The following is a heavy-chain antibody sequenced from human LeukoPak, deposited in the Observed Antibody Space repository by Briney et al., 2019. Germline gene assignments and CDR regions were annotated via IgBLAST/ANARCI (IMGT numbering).Heavy chain of an antibody. D-gene: IGHD3-22*01. J-gene: IGHJ4*02. CDR1: GGSISSYY. Sequence: SETLSLTCTVSGGSISSYYWSWIRQPPGKGLEWIGYIYYSGSTNYNPSLKSRVTISVDTSKNQFSLKLSSVTAADTAVYYCARVEDYYDSSGYYDYFDYWGQGTLVTVSS. CDR3: ARVEDYYDSSGYYDYFDY. V-gene: IGHV4-59*01. CDR2: IYYSGST.